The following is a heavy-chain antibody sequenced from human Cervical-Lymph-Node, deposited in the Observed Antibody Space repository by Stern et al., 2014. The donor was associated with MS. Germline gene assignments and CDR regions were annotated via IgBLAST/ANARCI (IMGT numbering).Heavy chain of an antibody. V-gene: IGHV4-61*02. CDR2: IHPSGSA. CDR3: ASGYRIFDY. D-gene: IGHD5-18*01. Sequence: VQLVESGPGLVKPSQTLSLTCTVSGGSISSGSDYWSWIRQPVGKGLEWIGRIHPSGSAFYPPSLKSRVTISTDPSMNQFSLELTSATAADTAIYYCASGYRIFDYWGQGILVTVSS. J-gene: IGHJ4*02. CDR1: GGSISSGSDY.